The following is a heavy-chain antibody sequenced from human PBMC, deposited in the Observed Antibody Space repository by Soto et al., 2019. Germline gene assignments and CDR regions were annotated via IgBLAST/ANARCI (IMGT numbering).Heavy chain of an antibody. CDR1: GFVFSYYA. V-gene: IGHV3-23*01. CDR2: IRGSADST. D-gene: IGHD3-3*01. Sequence: EVQLLESGGNLVQPGGSLRLSCAASGFVFSYYAMSWVRQAPGKGLEWVALIRGSADSTYYADSVRGRFTISRDDSKNTLYLQMNCLRAEDTAVYYCAKDWTHLDYWGQGTLVTVS. CDR3: AKDWTHLDY. J-gene: IGHJ4*02.